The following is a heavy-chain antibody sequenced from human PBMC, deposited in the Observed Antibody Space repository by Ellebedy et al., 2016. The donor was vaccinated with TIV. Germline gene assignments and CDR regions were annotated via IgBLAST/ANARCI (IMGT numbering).Heavy chain of an antibody. J-gene: IGHJ4*02. CDR2: ISYDGRNK. CDR1: GFTFSSYG. V-gene: IGHV3-30*03. CDR3: ARDPAAAGLGSFG. D-gene: IGHD6-13*01. Sequence: GESLKISCAASGFTFSSYGMNWVRQAPGKGLEWVAVISYDGRNKYHVDSVKVRFTISRDSSKNTLFLQMDSLRLEDTAVYYCARDPAAAGLGSFGWGQGTLVTVSS.